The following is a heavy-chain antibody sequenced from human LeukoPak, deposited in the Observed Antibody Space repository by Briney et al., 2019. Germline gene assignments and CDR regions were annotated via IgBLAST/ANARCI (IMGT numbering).Heavy chain of an antibody. D-gene: IGHD6-6*01. Sequence: SETLSLTCTVSGGSISSSSYYWGWIRQPPGKGLEWIGSIYYSGSTYYNPSLKSRVTISVDTSKNQFSLKLSSVTAADTAVYYCQGLIAARTLPRRVDYWGQGTLVTVSS. J-gene: IGHJ4*02. CDR2: IYYSGST. CDR1: GGSISSSSYY. CDR3: QGLIAARTLPRRVDY. V-gene: IGHV4-39*07.